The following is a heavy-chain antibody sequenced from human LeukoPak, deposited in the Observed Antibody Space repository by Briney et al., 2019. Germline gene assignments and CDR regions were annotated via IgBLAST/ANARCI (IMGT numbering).Heavy chain of an antibody. D-gene: IGHD2-2*01. CDR2: IVVGSGNT. CDR3: AAAVIVVVPAATDAFDI. CDR1: GFTFTSSA. V-gene: IGHV1-58*02. J-gene: IGHJ3*02. Sequence: GASVKVSCKASGFTFTSSAMQWVRQARGQRPEWIGWIVVGSGNTNYAQKFQERVTITRDMSTSTAYMELSSLRSEDTAVYYCAAAVIVVVPAATDAFDIWGQGTMVTVSS.